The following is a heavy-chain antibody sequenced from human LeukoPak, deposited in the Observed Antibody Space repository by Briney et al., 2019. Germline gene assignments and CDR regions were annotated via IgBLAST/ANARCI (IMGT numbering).Heavy chain of an antibody. J-gene: IGHJ3*02. CDR1: GGSFSGYY. D-gene: IGHD1-1*01. CDR2: INHSGST. CDR3: ARDPGRLGTRDDAFDI. V-gene: IGHV4-34*01. Sequence: PSETLSLTCAVYGGSFSGYYWSWIRQPPGKGLEWIGEINHSGSTNYNPSLKSRVTISVDTSKNQFSLKLSSVTAADTAVYYCARDPGRLGTRDDAFDIWGQGTMVAVSS.